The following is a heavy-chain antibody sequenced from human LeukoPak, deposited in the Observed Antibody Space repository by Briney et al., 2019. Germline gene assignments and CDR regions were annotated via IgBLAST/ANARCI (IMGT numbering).Heavy chain of an antibody. Sequence: GGSLRLSCAASGFTFDDYAMHWVRQAPGKGLEWVANIKEDGSQKYYVDSVKGRFTISRDNAENSLYLQMNSLRVEDTAVYYCARGVHYWGQGTLVTVSS. CDR2: IKEDGSQK. CDR1: GFTFDDYA. D-gene: IGHD4/OR15-4a*01. CDR3: ARGVHY. V-gene: IGHV3-7*01. J-gene: IGHJ4*02.